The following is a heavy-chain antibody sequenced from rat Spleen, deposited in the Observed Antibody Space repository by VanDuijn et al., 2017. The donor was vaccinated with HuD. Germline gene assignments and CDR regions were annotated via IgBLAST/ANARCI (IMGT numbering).Heavy chain of an antibody. J-gene: IGHJ2*01. V-gene: IGHV5-31*01. Sequence: EVQLVESGGGLVQPGRSLKLSCVASGFTFNNYWMTWIRQAPGKGLEWVASITNTGGSTYYPDSVKGRFTISRDNAKSTLYLQMNSLRSEDTATYYCTRDYYDGSYYRYYFDYWGQGVMVTVSS. D-gene: IGHD1-12*02. CDR1: GFTFNNYW. CDR3: TRDYYDGSYYRYYFDY. CDR2: ITNTGGST.